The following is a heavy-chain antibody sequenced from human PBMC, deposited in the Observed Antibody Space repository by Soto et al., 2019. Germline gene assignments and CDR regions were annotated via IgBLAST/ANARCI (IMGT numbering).Heavy chain of an antibody. CDR3: ARRYYDINYGMDV. CDR2: IYYSGST. Sequence: PSETLSLTCTVSGGSISSSSYYWGWIRQPPGKGLEWIGSIYYSGSTYYNPSLKSQVTISVDTSKNQFSLKLSSVTAADTAVYYCARRYYDINYGMDVWGQGTTVTVSS. CDR1: GGSISSSSYY. D-gene: IGHD3-9*01. V-gene: IGHV4-39*01. J-gene: IGHJ6*02.